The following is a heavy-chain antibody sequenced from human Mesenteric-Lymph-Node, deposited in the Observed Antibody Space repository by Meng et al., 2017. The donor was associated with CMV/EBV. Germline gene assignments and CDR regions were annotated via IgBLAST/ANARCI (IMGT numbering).Heavy chain of an antibody. CDR3: AKGASGDGGSYHN. D-gene: IGHD1-26*01. V-gene: IGHV3-23*03. Sequence: GESLKISCAASGFMFSTYAMSWVRQAPGKGLEWVSVFYGDGSGTFYADSVKGRFTISRDNSKKTLYLQMSSLRVEDTAVYYCAKGASGDGGSYHNWGQGTLVTVSS. J-gene: IGHJ4*02. CDR2: FYGDGSGT. CDR1: GFMFSTYA.